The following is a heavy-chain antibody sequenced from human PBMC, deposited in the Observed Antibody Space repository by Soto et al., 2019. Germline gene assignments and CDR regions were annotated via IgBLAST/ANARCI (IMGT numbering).Heavy chain of an antibody. D-gene: IGHD3-3*01. J-gene: IGHJ5*02. CDR2: ISAYNGNT. Sequence: ASVQVSCKASGYTFTSYGISWVRQATGQGLEWMGWISAYNGNTNYAQKLQGRVTMTTDTSTSTAYMELRSLRSDDTAVYYCARLVRDYDFWSGYYVLGWFDPWGQGTLVTVSS. CDR3: ARLVRDYDFWSGYYVLGWFDP. V-gene: IGHV1-18*01. CDR1: GYTFTSYG.